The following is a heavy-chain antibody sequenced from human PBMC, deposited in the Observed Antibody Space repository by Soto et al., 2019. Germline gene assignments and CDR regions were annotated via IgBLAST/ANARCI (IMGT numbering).Heavy chain of an antibody. CDR1: GFTFSSYA. D-gene: IGHD1-26*01. Sequence: EVRLLESGGGLVQPGGSLRLSCAASGFTFSSYAMSWVRQAPGKGLEWVSAISGSGGSTYYADSVKGRFTISRDNSKNTLYLQMNSLRAEDTAVYYCAKDRRSGSYSADYWGQGTLVTVSS. J-gene: IGHJ4*02. V-gene: IGHV3-23*01. CDR2: ISGSGGST. CDR3: AKDRRSGSYSADY.